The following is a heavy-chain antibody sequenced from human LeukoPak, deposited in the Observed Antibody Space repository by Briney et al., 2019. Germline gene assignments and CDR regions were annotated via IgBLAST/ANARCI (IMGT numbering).Heavy chain of an antibody. J-gene: IGHJ4*02. CDR3: ASRAGKPGNTPWCFDY. D-gene: IGHD1-7*01. V-gene: IGHV3-7*01. CDR1: GFTFSNYW. Sequence: QAGGSLRLSCAASGFTFSNYWMTWVRQAPGKGPEWVANIKQDGSERNYVDSVKGRFTIARDNTKNSLYLQMTSLRGEGTAVYYCASRAGKPGNTPWCFDYWGQGALVTVSS. CDR2: IKQDGSER.